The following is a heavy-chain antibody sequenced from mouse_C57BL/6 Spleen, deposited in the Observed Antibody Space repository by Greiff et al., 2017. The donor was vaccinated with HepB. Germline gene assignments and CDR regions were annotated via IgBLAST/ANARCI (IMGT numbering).Heavy chain of an antibody. J-gene: IGHJ2*01. CDR2: IYPGNSDT. Sequence: EVQLQQSGPVLARPGASVKMSCKTSGYTFTSYWMHWVKQRPGQGLEWIGAIYPGNSDTSYNQKFKGKAKLTAVTSASTAYMELSSLTNEDSAVYYCTRSRGYDNYFDYWGQGTTLTVSS. V-gene: IGHV1-5*01. D-gene: IGHD2-2*01. CDR3: TRSRGYDNYFDY. CDR1: GYTFTSYW.